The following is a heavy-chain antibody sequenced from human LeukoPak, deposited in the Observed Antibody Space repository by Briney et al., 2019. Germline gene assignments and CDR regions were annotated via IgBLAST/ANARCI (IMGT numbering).Heavy chain of an antibody. D-gene: IGHD3-9*01. Sequence: GASVKVSCKASGYTFIAYYMHWVRQAPGQGLEWMGWINPNSGGTKYAQKFQGRVTMTRDTSLSTVYMELSRLRSDDTAVYYCARGLTPVLLWGQGTLVTVSS. CDR2: INPNSGGT. CDR3: ARGLTPVLL. J-gene: IGHJ4*02. V-gene: IGHV1-2*02. CDR1: GYTFIAYY.